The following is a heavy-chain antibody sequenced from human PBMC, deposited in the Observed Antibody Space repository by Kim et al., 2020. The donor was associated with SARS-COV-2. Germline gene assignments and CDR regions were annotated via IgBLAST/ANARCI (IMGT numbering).Heavy chain of an antibody. CDR2: INHSGST. D-gene: IGHD3-9*01. V-gene: IGHV4-34*01. Sequence: SETLSLTCAVYGGSFSGYYWSWIRQPPGKGLEWIGEINHSGSTNYNPSLKSRVTISVDTSKNQFSLKLSSVTAADTAVYYCAIKPVLRYFDWHVSDVWGQGTTVTVSS. CDR3: AIKPVLRYFDWHVSDV. CDR1: GGSFSGYY. J-gene: IGHJ6*02.